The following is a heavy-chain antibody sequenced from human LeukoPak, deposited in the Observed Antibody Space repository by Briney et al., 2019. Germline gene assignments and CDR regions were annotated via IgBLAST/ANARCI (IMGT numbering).Heavy chain of an antibody. CDR2: IYSSGST. CDR3: ARGNVGYSSGWYDY. J-gene: IGHJ4*02. CDR1: TGSISSYY. Sequence: SETLSLTCTVSTGSISSYYCSWIRQPAGKGLEYIGRIYSSGSTNYSPSLKSRVTMSVDTSKNQFSLKLTSVTAADTAVYYCARGNVGYSSGWYDYWGQGTLVTVSS. V-gene: IGHV4-4*07. D-gene: IGHD6-19*01.